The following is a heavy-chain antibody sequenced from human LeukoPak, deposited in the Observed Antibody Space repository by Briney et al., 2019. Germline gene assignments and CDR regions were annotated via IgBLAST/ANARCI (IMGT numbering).Heavy chain of an antibody. CDR1: GYTLTELS. D-gene: IGHD2-2*01. J-gene: IGHJ4*02. CDR3: ATVACSSTSCRFYYFDY. CDR2: FDPEDGET. V-gene: IGHV1-24*01. Sequence: ASVKVSCKVSGYTLTELSIHWVRQAPGKGLEWMGGFDPEDGETIYAQKFQGRVTMTEDTSTDTAYMELSSLRSEDTAVYYCATVACSSTSCRFYYFDYWGQGTLVTVSS.